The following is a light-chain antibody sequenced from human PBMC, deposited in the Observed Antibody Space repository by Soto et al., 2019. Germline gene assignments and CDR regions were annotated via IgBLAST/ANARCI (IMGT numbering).Light chain of an antibody. CDR3: SSYTSSSPYV. CDR1: SSDVGGYHS. V-gene: IGLV2-14*01. Sequence: QSALTQPASVSGSPGQSITISCTGASSDVGGYHSVSWYQQYPGKAPKLMIYDVSNRPSGVSNRFSGSKSGSTASLTISGLQAEDEADYYCSSYTSSSPYVFGTGTKLTVL. CDR2: DVS. J-gene: IGLJ1*01.